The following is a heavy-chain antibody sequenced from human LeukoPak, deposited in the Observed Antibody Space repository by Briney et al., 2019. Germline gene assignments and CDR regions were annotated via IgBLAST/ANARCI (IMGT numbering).Heavy chain of an antibody. D-gene: IGHD3-16*02. Sequence: PSETLSLTCTVSGGSISSSSYYWGWIRQPPGKGLEWIGSIYYSGSTNYNPSLKSRVTISVDTSKNQFSLKLSSVTAADTAVYYCARESYPPNGFSYWGQGTLVTVSS. CDR2: IYYSGST. CDR3: ARESYPPNGFSY. J-gene: IGHJ4*02. V-gene: IGHV4-39*07. CDR1: GGSISSSSYY.